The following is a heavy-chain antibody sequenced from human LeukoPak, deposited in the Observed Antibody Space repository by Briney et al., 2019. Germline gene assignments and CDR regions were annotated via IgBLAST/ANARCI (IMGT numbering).Heavy chain of an antibody. V-gene: IGHV3-23*01. CDR2: ISGSGGTT. J-gene: IGHJ4*02. CDR3: AKTNGYYSD. D-gene: IGHD3-22*01. Sequence: GGSLRLSCAASGFTFSSYGMNWVRQAPGKGLEWVSGISGSGGTTYYADSVKGRFTISRDNSKNTLSLQVSSLRAEDTAVYYCAKTNGYYSDWGQGTLVTVFS. CDR1: GFTFSSYG.